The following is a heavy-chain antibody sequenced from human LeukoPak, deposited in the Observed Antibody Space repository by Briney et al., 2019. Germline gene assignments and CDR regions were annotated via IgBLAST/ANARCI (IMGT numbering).Heavy chain of an antibody. CDR3: ARGGGMNYSSSWRWFDP. CDR2: INHSGST. J-gene: IGHJ5*02. CDR1: GFTFSDFW. D-gene: IGHD6-13*01. V-gene: IGHV4-34*01. Sequence: GSLRLSCAASGFTFSDFWMSWIRQPPGKGLEWIGEINHSGSTNYNPSLKSRVTISVDTSKNQFSLKLRSVTAADTAVYYCARGGGMNYSSSWRWFDPWGQGTLVTVSS.